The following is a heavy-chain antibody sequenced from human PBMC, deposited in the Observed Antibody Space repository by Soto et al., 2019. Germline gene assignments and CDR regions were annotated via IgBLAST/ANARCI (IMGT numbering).Heavy chain of an antibody. Sequence: SETLSLTCTVSGGSITSYKWSWIRQSPGKGLEWIAYMYSSGSSDYNPSLKGRVTISMDTSKNQYSLKLNSATAADTAVYYCAREWSVFDYWGQGILVTVSS. CDR3: AREWSVFDY. V-gene: IGHV4-59*01. CDR2: MYSSGSS. CDR1: GGSITSYK. J-gene: IGHJ4*02. D-gene: IGHD2-15*01.